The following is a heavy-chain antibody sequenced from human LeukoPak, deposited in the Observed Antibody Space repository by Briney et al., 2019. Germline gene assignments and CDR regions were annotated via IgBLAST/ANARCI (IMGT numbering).Heavy chain of an antibody. V-gene: IGHV1-24*01. CDR2: FDPEDGET. Sequence: ASVKVSCKVSGYSLTELSMHWVRQAPGKGLEWMGGFDPEDGETIYAQKFQGRVTMTEDTSTDTAYMELSSLRSEDTAAYYCATAPYYYDSSGYCPFDYWGQGTLVTVSS. J-gene: IGHJ4*02. D-gene: IGHD3-22*01. CDR1: GYSLTELS. CDR3: ATAPYYYDSSGYCPFDY.